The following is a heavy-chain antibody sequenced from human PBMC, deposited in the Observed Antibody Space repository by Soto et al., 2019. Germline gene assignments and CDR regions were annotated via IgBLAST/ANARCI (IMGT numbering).Heavy chain of an antibody. CDR2: ISHDGSYQ. CDR3: ANGQGTYWAIDY. V-gene: IGHV3-30*18. Sequence: QVQLVESGGGVVQPGRSLRLSCAASGFTFSSYGMHWVRQAPGKGLEWVAVISHDGSYQYYEDSVKGRFTISRDNSKNMLYLQMNSLGAEDTAVYYCANGQGTYWAIDYWGQGTLVIVSS. J-gene: IGHJ4*02. D-gene: IGHD1-26*01. CDR1: GFTFSSYG.